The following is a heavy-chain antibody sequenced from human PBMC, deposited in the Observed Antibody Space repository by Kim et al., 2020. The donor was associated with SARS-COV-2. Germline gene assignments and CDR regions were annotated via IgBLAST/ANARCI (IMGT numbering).Heavy chain of an antibody. CDR2: INPNSGGT. Sequence: ASVKVSCKASGYTFTGYYMHWVRQAPGQGLEWMGRINPNSGGTNYAQKFQGMVTMTRDTSISTAYMELSRLRSDDTAVYYCARETYAMSVNHDAFDIWGQGTMVTVSS. V-gene: IGHV1-2*06. D-gene: IGHD2-8*01. CDR1: GYTFTGYY. CDR3: ARETYAMSVNHDAFDI. J-gene: IGHJ3*02.